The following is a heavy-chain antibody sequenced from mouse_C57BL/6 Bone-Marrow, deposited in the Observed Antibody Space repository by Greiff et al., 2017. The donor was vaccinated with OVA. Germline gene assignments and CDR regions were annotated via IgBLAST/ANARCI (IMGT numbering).Heavy chain of an antibody. D-gene: IGHD1-1*01. Sequence: EVQLQQSGPELVKPGASVKISCKASGYSFTDYNMNWVKQSNGKSLEWIGVINPNYGTTSYNQKFKGKATLTVDQSSSTAYLQLNSLTSEDSAVYYCFTVVAGGTGYFDVWGTGTTVTVSS. V-gene: IGHV1-39*01. CDR2: INPNYGTT. J-gene: IGHJ1*03. CDR3: FTVVAGGTGYFDV. CDR1: GYSFTDYN.